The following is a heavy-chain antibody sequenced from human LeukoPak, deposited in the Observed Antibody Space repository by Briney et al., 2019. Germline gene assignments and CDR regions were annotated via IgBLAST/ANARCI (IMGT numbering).Heavy chain of an antibody. Sequence: GGSLRLSCAAPGFTVSSYYMTWVRQAPGKGLEWVSVMYSGGSTYYADSVKGRVAISRDNSQNTVFLQMNSVRVEDTAVYYCARSYSNHLFGMDVWGQGTAVTVSS. CDR2: MYSGGST. V-gene: IGHV3-66*01. CDR1: GFTVSSYY. J-gene: IGHJ6*02. CDR3: ARSYSNHLFGMDV. D-gene: IGHD4-11*01.